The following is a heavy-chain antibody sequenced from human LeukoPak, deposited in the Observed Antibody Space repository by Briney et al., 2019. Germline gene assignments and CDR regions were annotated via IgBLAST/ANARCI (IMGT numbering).Heavy chain of an antibody. Sequence: PGGSLRLSCAASGFTFSSYSMNWVRQAPGXGLEWVSYISSSSSTIYYADSVKGRFTISRDNAKNSLYLHMNSLKDEDTAVYYCARGALDFDYWGQGTLVTVSS. J-gene: IGHJ4*02. CDR1: GFTFSSYS. V-gene: IGHV3-48*02. CDR2: ISSSSSTI. CDR3: ARGALDFDY.